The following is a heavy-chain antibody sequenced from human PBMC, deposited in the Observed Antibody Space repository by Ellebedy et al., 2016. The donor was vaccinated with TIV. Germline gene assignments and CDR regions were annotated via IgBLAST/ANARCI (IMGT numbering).Heavy chain of an antibody. J-gene: IGHJ4*02. Sequence: PGGSLRLSCAASGFSVTSNYINWVRQAPGKGLEWVAVMYSGGNTYYADSVKGRFTISRDTSKNTLYLQMNSLRAEDTAVYYCAGYSSTPPKGDFWGQGTLVTVSS. D-gene: IGHD6-13*01. CDR2: MYSGGNT. CDR1: GFSVTSNY. CDR3: AGYSSTPPKGDF. V-gene: IGHV3-53*01.